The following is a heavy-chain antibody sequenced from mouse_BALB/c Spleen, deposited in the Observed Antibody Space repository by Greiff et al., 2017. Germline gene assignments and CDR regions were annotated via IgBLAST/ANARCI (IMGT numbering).Heavy chain of an antibody. V-gene: IGHV14-3*02. Sequence: VQLQQSGAELVKPGASVKLSCTASGFNIKDSYMHWVRQWPEQGLEWIGRIDPANGNTKYDPKFPGKATITADTSSNTAYLQLSSLTSEDTAVYYCARGGIYGNYGAMDYWGQGTSVTVSS. D-gene: IGHD2-1*01. CDR1: GFNIKDSY. CDR3: ARGGIYGNYGAMDY. J-gene: IGHJ4*01. CDR2: IDPANGNT.